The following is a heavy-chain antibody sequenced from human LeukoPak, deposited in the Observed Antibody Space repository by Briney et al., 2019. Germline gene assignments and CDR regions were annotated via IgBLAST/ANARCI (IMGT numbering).Heavy chain of an antibody. CDR2: ISYDGSNK. V-gene: IGHV3-30*03. Sequence: PGRSLRLSCAASGFTFSSYGMHWVRQAPGKGLEWVAVISYDGSNKYYADSVKGRFTISRDNSKNTLYLQMNSLRADDTAVYYCARARYYYGSGSTYWFDPWGQGTLVTVSS. CDR1: GFTFSSYG. J-gene: IGHJ5*02. D-gene: IGHD3-10*01. CDR3: ARARYYYGSGSTYWFDP.